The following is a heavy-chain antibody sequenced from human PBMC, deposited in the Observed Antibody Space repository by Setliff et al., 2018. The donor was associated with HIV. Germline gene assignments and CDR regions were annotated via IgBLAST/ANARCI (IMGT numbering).Heavy chain of an antibody. J-gene: IGHJ4*02. CDR1: SYSITSGYY. Sequence: SETLSLTCAVSSYSITSGYYWGWIRQPPGKGLEWIGTIYHSGSTYYNPSLKSRVTISVDTSKNQFSLKLSSVTAADTAVYYCARVQVSGTYPIDYWGQGTLVTVSS. CDR3: ARVQVSGTYPIDY. CDR2: IYHSGST. V-gene: IGHV4-38-2*01. D-gene: IGHD3-10*01.